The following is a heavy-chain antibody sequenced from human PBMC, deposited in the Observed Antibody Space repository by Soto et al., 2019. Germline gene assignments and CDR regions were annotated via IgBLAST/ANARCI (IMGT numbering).Heavy chain of an antibody. CDR3: AKASGWFGEFDY. J-gene: IGHJ4*02. Sequence: EVQLLESGGGLVQPGGSLRLSCAASGFTLASYPLAWVAQLQGRGLEGVSAISGSGGSTYYADSVKGRFTISRDNSKNTLYLQMNSLRAEDTAVYYCAKASGWFGEFDYWGQGTLVTVSS. CDR2: ISGSGGST. CDR1: GFTLASYP. V-gene: IGHV3-23*01. D-gene: IGHD3-10*01.